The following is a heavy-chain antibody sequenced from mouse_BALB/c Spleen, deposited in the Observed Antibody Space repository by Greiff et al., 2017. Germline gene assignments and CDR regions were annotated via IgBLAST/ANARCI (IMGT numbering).Heavy chain of an antibody. CDR3: ARTYDYDGFYAMDY. CDR2: INSNGGST. Sequence: EVMLVESGGGLVQPGGSLKLSCAASGFTFSSYGMSWVRQTPDKRLELVATINSNGGSTYYPDSVKGRFTISRDNAKNTLYLQMSSLKSEDTAMYYCARTYDYDGFYAMDYWGQGTSVTVSS. V-gene: IGHV5-6-3*01. CDR1: GFTFSSYG. J-gene: IGHJ4*01. D-gene: IGHD2-4*01.